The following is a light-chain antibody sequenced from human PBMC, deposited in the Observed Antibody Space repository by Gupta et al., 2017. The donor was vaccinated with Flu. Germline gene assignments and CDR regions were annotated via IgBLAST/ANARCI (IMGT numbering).Light chain of an antibody. J-gene: IGKJ1*01. CDR2: HAS. CDR1: RGIYNH. CDR3: HQYHNWPPGGT. V-gene: IGKV3-15*01. Sequence: EIVVTQSPATLSVAPGESATLSCRTSRGIYNHLAWYQQKPGQALRLLMFHASNRAPGLPAGFSGGGCGTEFTLTISGLQSEDVAFYYCHQYHNWPPGGTFGQGTKVEIK.